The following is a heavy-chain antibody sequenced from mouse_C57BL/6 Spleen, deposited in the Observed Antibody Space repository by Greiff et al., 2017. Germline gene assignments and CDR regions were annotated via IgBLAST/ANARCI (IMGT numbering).Heavy chain of an antibody. J-gene: IGHJ3*01. D-gene: IGHD2-1*01. CDR1: GYTFTSYW. CDR3: PRSTWVTPCFAY. CDR2: IHPNSGST. Sequence: VQLQQSGAELVKPGASVKLSCKASGYTFTSYWMHWVKQRPGQGLEWIGMIHPNSGSTNYNEKFKSKATLTVDKSSSTAYMQLSSLTSADSAVYYFPRSTWVTPCFAYWGKGTLVTVSA. V-gene: IGHV1-64*01.